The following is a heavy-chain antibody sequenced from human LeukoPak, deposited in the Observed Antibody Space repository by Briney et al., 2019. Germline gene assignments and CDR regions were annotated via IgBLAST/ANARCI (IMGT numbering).Heavy chain of an antibody. CDR2: ISYDGSNK. CDR1: GFTFSSYG. Sequence: GGSLRLSCAASGFTFSSYGMHWVRQAPGKGLEWVAVISYDGSNKYYADSVKGRFTISRDNSKNTLYLQMNSLRAEDTAVYYCARATGGSGPYFDYWGQGTLVTVSS. D-gene: IGHD7-27*01. CDR3: ARATGGSGPYFDY. V-gene: IGHV3-30*03. J-gene: IGHJ4*02.